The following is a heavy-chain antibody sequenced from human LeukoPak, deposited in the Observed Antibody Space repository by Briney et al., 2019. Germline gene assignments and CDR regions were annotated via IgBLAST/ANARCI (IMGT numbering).Heavy chain of an antibody. CDR1: GFTFSSNS. D-gene: IGHD3-10*01. V-gene: IGHV3-23*01. J-gene: IGHJ4*02. Sequence: GGSMRLSCAASGFTFSSNSMNWARQAPGGGMEWVSVITNNGATTYYADSVKGRFTISTDNSKNMLYLQINSLRAEDTAVYYCAKDWGYGSGTYYPHWGQGTLVTVSS. CDR3: AKDWGYGSGTYYPH. CDR2: ITNNGATT.